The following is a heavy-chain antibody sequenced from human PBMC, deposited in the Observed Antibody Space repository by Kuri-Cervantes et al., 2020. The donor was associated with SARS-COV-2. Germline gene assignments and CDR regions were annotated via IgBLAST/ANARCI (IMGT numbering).Heavy chain of an antibody. D-gene: IGHD3-16*02. CDR3: ARAHFDPYIWGSYLIDY. CDR1: GDSFRSYG. CDR2: INSYNNQI. V-gene: IGHV1-18*04. Sequence: SVKVSCKASGDSFRSYGIIWVRQAPGQGLEWMTWINSYNNQIESSQNFQGRVTMTTDTSTSTASMELRSLKYDDTAVYYCARAHFDPYIWGSYLIDYWGHGTLVTVSS. J-gene: IGHJ4*01.